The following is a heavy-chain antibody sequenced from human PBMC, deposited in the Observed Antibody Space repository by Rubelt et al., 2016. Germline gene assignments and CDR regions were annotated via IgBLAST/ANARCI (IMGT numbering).Heavy chain of an antibody. CDR2: IKSKTDGGTT. D-gene: IGHD3-16*01. V-gene: IGHV3-15*07. Sequence: ESGGGLVKPGGSLRLSCAASGFTFSNAWMNWVRQAPGKGLEWVGRIKSKTDGGTTDYAAPVKGRFTISRDNSKNTLYLQMNSLRAEDTAVYYCAREGRGRYGMDVWGQGTTVTVSS. CDR1: GFTFSNAW. CDR3: AREGRGRYGMDV. J-gene: IGHJ6*02.